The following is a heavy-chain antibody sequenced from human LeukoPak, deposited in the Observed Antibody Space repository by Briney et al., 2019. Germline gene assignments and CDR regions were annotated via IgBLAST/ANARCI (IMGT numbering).Heavy chain of an antibody. V-gene: IGHV3-53*01. D-gene: IGHD5-18*01. CDR3: ASSLGYSYEI. J-gene: IGHJ4*02. CDR2: IYSGGST. Sequence: TGGSLRLSCAASGFTVSSNYMSWVRQAPGKGLEWVSVIYSGGSTYYADSVKGRFTISRDNSKNTLYLQMNSLRAADTAVYYCASSLGYSYEIWGQGTLVTVSS. CDR1: GFTVSSNY.